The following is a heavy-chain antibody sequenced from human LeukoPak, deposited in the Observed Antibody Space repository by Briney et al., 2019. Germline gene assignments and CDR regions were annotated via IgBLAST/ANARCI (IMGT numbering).Heavy chain of an antibody. Sequence: GGSLRLSCAASGFTVSTDYMSWVRQAPGKGLEWVSLIYAGGATHYADSVKGRFTISRDNSKNTLYLQMNNLRVEDTAVYYCARVMTAITNWFDPWGQGTLVTVSS. CDR2: IYAGGAT. J-gene: IGHJ5*02. CDR1: GFTVSTDY. V-gene: IGHV3-66*01. CDR3: ARVMTAITNWFDP. D-gene: IGHD2-21*02.